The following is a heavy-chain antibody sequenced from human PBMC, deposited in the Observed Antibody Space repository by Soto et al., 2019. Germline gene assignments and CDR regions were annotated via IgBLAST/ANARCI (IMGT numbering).Heavy chain of an antibody. V-gene: IGHV4-31*03. D-gene: IGHD3-22*01. Sequence: QVQLQESGPGLVKPSQTLSLTYTVSGGSISSGGYYWSWIRQHPGKGLEWIGYIYYSGSTYYNPSLKSRVTISVDTSKNQFSLKLSSVTAADTAVYYCARDSSGYYFFDYWGQGTLVTVSS. CDR3: ARDSSGYYFFDY. CDR2: IYYSGST. CDR1: GGSISSGGYY. J-gene: IGHJ4*02.